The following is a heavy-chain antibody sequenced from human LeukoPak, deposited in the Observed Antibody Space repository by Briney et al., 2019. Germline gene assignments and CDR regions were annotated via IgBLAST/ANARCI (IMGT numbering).Heavy chain of an antibody. D-gene: IGHD6-13*01. CDR3: AKDGTRYSSSWYEGD. CDR1: GFTFDDYA. V-gene: IGHV3-9*01. Sequence: PGRSLRLSCAASGFTFDDYAMHWVRQAPGKGLEWVSGISWNSGSIGYADSVKGRFTISRDNAKNSLYLQMNSLRAEDTALYYCAKDGTRYSSSWYEGDWGQGTLVTVSS. J-gene: IGHJ4*02. CDR2: ISWNSGSI.